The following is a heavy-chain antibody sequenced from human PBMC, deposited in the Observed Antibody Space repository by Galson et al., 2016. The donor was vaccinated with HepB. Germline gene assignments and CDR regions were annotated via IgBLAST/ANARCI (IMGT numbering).Heavy chain of an antibody. CDR2: ISSSGST. V-gene: IGHV4-4*08. D-gene: IGHD3-16*01. CDR1: GGSISSNF. J-gene: IGHJ5*02. Sequence: SETLSLTCTVSGGSISSNFWTWIRQPPGKGLEYIGYISSSGSTNYSPPLKSRVTISLDASNNQFSLRLTSVTAADTGVYYCARGLLGGGATWGQRTLFTVSS. CDR3: ARGLLGGGAT.